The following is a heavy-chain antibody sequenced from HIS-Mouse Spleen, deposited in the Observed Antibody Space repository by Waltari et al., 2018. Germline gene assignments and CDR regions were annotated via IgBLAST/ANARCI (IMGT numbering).Heavy chain of an antibody. CDR1: GGSISSYY. CDR3: ARARERGYSYGDDAFDI. V-gene: IGHV4-59*01. CDR2: IYYSGST. D-gene: IGHD5-18*01. Sequence: QVQLQESGPGLVKPSETLSLTCTVSGGSISSYYWSWIRQPPGKGLEWIGYIYYSGSTNYNPSLKSRVTISVDTSKNQFSLKLSSVTAADTAVYYCARARERGYSYGDDAFDIWGQGTMVTVSS. J-gene: IGHJ3*02.